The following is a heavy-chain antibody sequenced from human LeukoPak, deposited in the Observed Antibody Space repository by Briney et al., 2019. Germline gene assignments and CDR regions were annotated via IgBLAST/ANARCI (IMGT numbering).Heavy chain of an antibody. D-gene: IGHD6-6*01. V-gene: IGHV3-23*01. J-gene: IGHJ4*02. CDR1: GFTFSSYA. CDR3: ARVFESGSSMYDY. CDR2: ISGSGGST. Sequence: GGSLRLSCAASGFTFSSYAMSWVRQAPGKGLEWVSAISGSGGSTYYADSVKGRFTISRDNAKNSLYLQMNSLRAEDRAVYYCARVFESGSSMYDYWGQGTLVTVSS.